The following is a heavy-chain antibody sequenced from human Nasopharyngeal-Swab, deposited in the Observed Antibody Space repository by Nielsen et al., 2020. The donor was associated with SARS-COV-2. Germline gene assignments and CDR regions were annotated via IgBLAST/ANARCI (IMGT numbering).Heavy chain of an antibody. Sequence: SETLSLTCAVSGGSISSGGYSWSWIRQPPGKGLEWIGYIYHSGSTNYNPSLKSRVTISVDTSKNQFSLKLSSVTAADTAVYYCARGVPKWQWLPKRYYYMDVWGKGTTVTVSS. D-gene: IGHD6-19*01. V-gene: IGHV4-30-2*01. J-gene: IGHJ6*03. CDR1: GGSISSGGYS. CDR2: IYHSGST. CDR3: ARGVPKWQWLPKRYYYMDV.